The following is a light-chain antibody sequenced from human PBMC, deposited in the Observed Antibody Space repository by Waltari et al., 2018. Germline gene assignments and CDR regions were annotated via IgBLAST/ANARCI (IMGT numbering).Light chain of an antibody. CDR2: GAA. J-gene: IGKJ5*01. Sequence: EIVLTQSPATLSLSPGETATLPCRASQSIGPYLAWYQQKPGQAPRLLIYGAANRATGVPARFSGSGSGTDFTLTISSLEPEDFAVYYCQQRSAWPLTFGQGTRLEIK. CDR1: QSIGPY. CDR3: QQRSAWPLT. V-gene: IGKV3-11*01.